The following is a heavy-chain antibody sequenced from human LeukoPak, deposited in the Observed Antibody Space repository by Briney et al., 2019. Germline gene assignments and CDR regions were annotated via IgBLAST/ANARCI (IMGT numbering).Heavy chain of an antibody. V-gene: IGHV1-18*01. CDR3: AREGYSSGWYGGYYYYYMDV. D-gene: IGHD6-19*01. Sequence: ASVKVSCKTSGYSFTNYGITWVRQAPGQGLEWMGWISGYNSKPFYAQNFQGRVTMTTDTSTSTVYMELRSLRSDDTAVYYCAREGYSSGWYGGYYYYYMDVWGKGTTVTISS. CDR2: ISGYNSKP. CDR1: GYSFTNYG. J-gene: IGHJ6*03.